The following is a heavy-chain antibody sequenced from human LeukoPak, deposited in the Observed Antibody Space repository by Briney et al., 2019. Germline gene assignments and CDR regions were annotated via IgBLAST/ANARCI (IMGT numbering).Heavy chain of an antibody. CDR3: ARDDVDIVATFD. J-gene: IGHJ4*02. CDR1: GYTFTSYG. CDR2: ISTYNGNT. V-gene: IGHV1-18*01. Sequence: GASVKVSCKASGYTFTSYGISWVRQAPGQGLEWMGWISTYNGNTNYAQKLKGRVTMTTDTSTTTAYMELRSLRSDDTAVYYWARDDVDIVATFDWGQGTLVSVSS. D-gene: IGHD5-12*01.